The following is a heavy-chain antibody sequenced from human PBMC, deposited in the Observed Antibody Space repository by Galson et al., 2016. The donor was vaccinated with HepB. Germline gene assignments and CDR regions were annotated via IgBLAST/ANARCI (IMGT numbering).Heavy chain of an antibody. J-gene: IGHJ4*02. CDR3: ARTGLRRDGVVVMRYFDY. V-gene: IGHV4-4*02. Sequence: LSLTCAVSGDPISRSNWWNWVRQPPGKGLEWIGEIYHSGSTNYKPSLKSRVSISVDKSKNQFSLKLTSVTAADTAVYYCARTGLRRDGVVVMRYFDYWGQGTLVTVSS. CDR1: GDPISRSNW. D-gene: IGHD3-22*01. CDR2: IYHSGST.